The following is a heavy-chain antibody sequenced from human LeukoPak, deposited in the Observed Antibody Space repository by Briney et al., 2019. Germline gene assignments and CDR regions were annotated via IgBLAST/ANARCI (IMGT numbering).Heavy chain of an antibody. Sequence: GASVKVSCKASGYTFTSYDINWVRQATGQGLEWMGWMNPNSGNTGYAQKFQGRVTMTRNTSISTAYMELSSLRSEDTAVYYCARDFREPSDSSSWYIGYYYYGMDVWGQGTTVTVSS. J-gene: IGHJ6*02. CDR3: ARDFREPSDSSSWYIGYYYYGMDV. CDR2: MNPNSGNT. D-gene: IGHD6-13*01. V-gene: IGHV1-8*01. CDR1: GYTFTSYD.